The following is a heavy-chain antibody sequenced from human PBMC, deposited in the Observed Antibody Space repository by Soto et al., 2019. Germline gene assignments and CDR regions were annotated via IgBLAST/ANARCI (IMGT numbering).Heavy chain of an antibody. CDR2: ISAYNGNT. V-gene: IGHV1-18*01. Sequence: ASVKVSCKASGYTFTSYGISWVRQAPGQGLEWMGWISAYNGNTNYAQKLQGRVTMTTDTSTNTAYMELRSLRSDDTAVYYCATELGLGPPTAGMDVWGQGTAVTVSS. J-gene: IGHJ6*02. D-gene: IGHD3-9*01. CDR3: ATELGLGPPTAGMDV. CDR1: GYTFTSYG.